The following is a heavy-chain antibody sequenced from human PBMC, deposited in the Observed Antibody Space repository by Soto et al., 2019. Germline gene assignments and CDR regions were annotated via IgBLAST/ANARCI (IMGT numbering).Heavy chain of an antibody. CDR2: TYYRSKWYN. V-gene: IGHV6-1*01. Sequence: SQTLSLTCAISGDSVSTNTAAWNWIRQSPSRGLEWLGRTYYRSKWYNDYAVSVKSRIAIKPDTSKNQFSLQMNSVTPEDTAVYYCARATGWAVSTFYFDHWGQGTPVTVSS. D-gene: IGHD3-9*01. J-gene: IGHJ4*02. CDR3: ARATGWAVSTFYFDH. CDR1: GDSVSTNTAA.